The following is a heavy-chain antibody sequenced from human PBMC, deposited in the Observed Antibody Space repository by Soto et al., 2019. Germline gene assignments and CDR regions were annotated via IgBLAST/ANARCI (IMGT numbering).Heavy chain of an antibody. V-gene: IGHV3-23*01. D-gene: IGHD5-12*01. CDR2: ISGSGGST. CDR3: AKASGAVVAKTPYYFDY. J-gene: IGHJ4*02. CDR1: GFTFGSYA. Sequence: PGGSLRLSCAASGFTFGSYAMSWVRQAPGKGLEWVSAISGSGGSTYYADSVKGRFTISRDNSKNTLYLQMNSLRAEDTAVYYCAKASGAVVAKTPYYFDYWGQGALVTVSS.